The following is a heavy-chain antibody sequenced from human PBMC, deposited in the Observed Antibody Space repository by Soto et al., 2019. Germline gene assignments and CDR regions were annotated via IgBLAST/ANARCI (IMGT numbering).Heavy chain of an antibody. CDR3: ARLKAAAGTRFDP. Sequence: ASETLSLTCTVAGGSSSSHYWSWIRQPPGKGLEXIGYIXXSXSXXXNXXXXSRVTISVDTSKNQFSLKLSSVTAADPAVYYCARLKAAAGTRFDPWGQGTLVTVSS. J-gene: IGHJ5*02. CDR2: IXXSXSX. V-gene: IGHV4-59*11. CDR1: GGSSSSHY. D-gene: IGHD6-13*01.